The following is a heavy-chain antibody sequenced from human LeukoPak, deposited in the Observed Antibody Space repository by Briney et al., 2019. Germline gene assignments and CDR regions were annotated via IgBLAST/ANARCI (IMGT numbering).Heavy chain of an antibody. J-gene: IGHJ4*02. D-gene: IGHD3-22*01. Sequence: GASVKVSCKASGYTFTDYYIHWVRQAPGQGLEWVGWINPDGGGTSYVQKFQGWVNMTRDKSTTTAYMEPSRLRSDDTAVYYCARVHSSGYYFFDYWGQGTLVTVSS. CDR3: ARVHSSGYYFFDY. V-gene: IGHV1-2*04. CDR1: GYTFTDYY. CDR2: INPDGGGT.